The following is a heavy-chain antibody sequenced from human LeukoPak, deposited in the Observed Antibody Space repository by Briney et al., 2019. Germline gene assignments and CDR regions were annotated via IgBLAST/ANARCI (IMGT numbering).Heavy chain of an antibody. CDR1: GGSISSYY. D-gene: IGHD5-18*01. J-gene: IGHJ3*02. CDR3: ARVRVYSYGYLDVFDI. Sequence: SETLSLTCTVSGGSISSYYWSWIRQPPGKGLEWIGYIYYSGSTNYNPSLKSRVTISVDTSKNQFSLKLSSVTAADTAVYYCARVRVYSYGYLDVFDIWGQGTMVTVSS. V-gene: IGHV4-59*01. CDR2: IYYSGST.